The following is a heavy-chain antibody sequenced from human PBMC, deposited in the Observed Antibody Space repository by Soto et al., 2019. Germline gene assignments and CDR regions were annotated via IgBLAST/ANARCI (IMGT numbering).Heavy chain of an antibody. CDR2: IYRTGRT. V-gene: IGHV4-4*02. CDR3: ASRDPGTSVDY. CDR1: GGSFTSNNW. J-gene: IGHJ4*02. D-gene: IGHD1-7*01. Sequence: QGQLQEAGPGLVKPSGTLSLTCAVSGGSFTSNNWWTWVRQPPGQGLEGIGEIYRTGRTHYNPSLKSPVTISLDMPVNQFALKLTSLTAADTAVYYCASRDPGTSVDYWGQGTLVTVSS.